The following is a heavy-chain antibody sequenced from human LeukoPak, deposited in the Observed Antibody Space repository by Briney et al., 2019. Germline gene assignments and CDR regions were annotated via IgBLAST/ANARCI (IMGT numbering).Heavy chain of an antibody. V-gene: IGHV4-59*08. Sequence: KTSETLSLTCTVSGGSLTSYYWSWIRQPLGKGLQWIGYIYYSGSVNYNPSLKSRVTISVDTSKNQFSLNLSSVTAADTAVYYCARLGSYFDYWGQGTQVTVSS. CDR3: ARLGSYFDY. J-gene: IGHJ4*02. CDR2: IYYSGSV. CDR1: GGSLTSYY.